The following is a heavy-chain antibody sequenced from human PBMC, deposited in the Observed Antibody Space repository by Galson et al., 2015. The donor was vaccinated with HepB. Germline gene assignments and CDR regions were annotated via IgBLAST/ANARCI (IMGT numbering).Heavy chain of an antibody. CDR2: IIPILGIA. D-gene: IGHD2-15*01. CDR1: GGTFSSYA. J-gene: IGHJ3*02. Sequence: SVKVSCKASGGTFSSYAISWVRQAPGQGLEWMGGIIPILGIANYAQKFQGRVTITADKSTSTAYMELSSLRSEDTAVYYCARVGVAAEVGAFDIWGQGTMATVSS. V-gene: IGHV1-69*10. CDR3: ARVGVAAEVGAFDI.